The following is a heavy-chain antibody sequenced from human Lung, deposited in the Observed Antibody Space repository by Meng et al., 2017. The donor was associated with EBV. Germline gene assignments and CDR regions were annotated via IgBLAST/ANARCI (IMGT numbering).Heavy chain of an antibody. CDR3: TRDFED. CDR2: TYYRSKWYN. J-gene: IGHJ4*02. CDR1: GDSVSSNSVT. Sequence: QVQLQQSGPGLXXAXQXLSLTCAISGDSVSSNSVTWNWIRQSPSRGLEWLGRTYYRSKWYNEYALSVKSRINFNSDTSRNQFSLQLNSVTPEDTAVYYCTRDFEDWGQGTLVTVSS. V-gene: IGHV6-1*01.